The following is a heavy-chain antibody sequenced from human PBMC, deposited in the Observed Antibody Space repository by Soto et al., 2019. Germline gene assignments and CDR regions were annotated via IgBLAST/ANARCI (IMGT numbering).Heavy chain of an antibody. CDR2: IYYSWST. J-gene: IGHJ6*03. Sequence: SETLSLTCTVSGGSISSYYWSWIRQLPGKGLEWIGYIYYSWSTNYNPSRKSRVTISVATSKNHLSLKLSSVTDAATALYYCARHPGSYYYYYMDVGGKGTTVTVSS. CDR1: GGSISSYY. V-gene: IGHV4-59*08. CDR3: ARHPGSYYYYYMDV.